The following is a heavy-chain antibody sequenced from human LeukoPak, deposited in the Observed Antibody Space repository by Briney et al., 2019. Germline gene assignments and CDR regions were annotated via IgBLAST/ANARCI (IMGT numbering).Heavy chain of an antibody. CDR2: ISVYNGHT. CDR1: GYTFTSYG. CDR3: ARDTFLLQSMVRGGNYYYGMDV. J-gene: IGHJ6*02. Sequence: ASVKVSCKASGYTFTSYGISWVRQAPGQGLEWMGWISVYNGHTNYAQKLQGRVTMTTDTSTSTAYMELRSLRSDDTAVYYCARDTFLLQSMVRGGNYYYGMDVWGQGTTVTVSS. V-gene: IGHV1-18*01. D-gene: IGHD3-10*01.